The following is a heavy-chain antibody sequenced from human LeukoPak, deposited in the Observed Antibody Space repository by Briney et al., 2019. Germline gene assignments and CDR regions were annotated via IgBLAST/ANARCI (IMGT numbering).Heavy chain of an antibody. V-gene: IGHV3-23*01. CDR3: ARARSAGLRLYYFNS. D-gene: IGHD4-17*01. CDR1: GFTFSNYA. J-gene: IGHJ4*02. Sequence: GGSLRLSCAASGFTFSNYAMNWVRPAPDKGLEGVSIITGSGTGTYFAGSVTGRFTISRDNSKDMLYLQMNYLRAEDTAVYYCARARSAGLRLYYFNSWGQGTLVTVSS. CDR2: ITGSGTGT.